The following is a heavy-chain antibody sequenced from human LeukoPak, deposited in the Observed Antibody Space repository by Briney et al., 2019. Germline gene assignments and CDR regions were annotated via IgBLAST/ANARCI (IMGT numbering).Heavy chain of an antibody. J-gene: IGHJ4*02. V-gene: IGHV3-23*01. D-gene: IGHD6-13*01. CDR1: GFTFSSYA. CDR2: ISGSGGST. Sequence: GGSLRLSCAASGFTFSSYAMSWVRQAPGKGLEWVSAISGSGGSTYYADSVKGRFTISRDNSKNTLYLQMNSLRAEDTAVCYCAKGYSSSWYEEYFDYWGQGTLVTVSS. CDR3: AKGYSSSWYEEYFDY.